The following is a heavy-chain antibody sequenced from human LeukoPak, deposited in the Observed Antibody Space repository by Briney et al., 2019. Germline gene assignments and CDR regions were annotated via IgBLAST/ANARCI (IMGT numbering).Heavy chain of an antibody. D-gene: IGHD6-13*01. V-gene: IGHV4-31*03. CDR3: ARDRGYSGSLGNQGFDY. Sequence: SQTLSLTCTVSGGSISSGGYYWSWIRQHPGKGLEWIGYIYYSGSTYYNPSLKSRVTISVDTSKNQFSLKLSSVTAADTAVYYCARDRGYSGSLGNQGFDYWGQGALVTVSS. CDR2: IYYSGST. CDR1: GGSISSGGYY. J-gene: IGHJ4*02.